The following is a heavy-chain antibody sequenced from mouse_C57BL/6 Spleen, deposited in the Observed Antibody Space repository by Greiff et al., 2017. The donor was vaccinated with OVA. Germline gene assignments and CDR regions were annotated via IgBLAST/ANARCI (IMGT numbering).Heavy chain of an antibody. J-gene: IGHJ2*01. Sequence: EVQLVESGGDLVKPGGSLKLSCAASGFTFSSYGMSWVRQTPDKRLEWVATISSGGSYTYYPDSVKGRFTISRDNAKNTLYLQMSSLKSEDTAMYYCAREGGPYYFDYWGKGTTLTVAS. CDR3: AREGGPYYFDY. V-gene: IGHV5-6*01. CDR2: ISSGGSYT. CDR1: GFTFSSYG.